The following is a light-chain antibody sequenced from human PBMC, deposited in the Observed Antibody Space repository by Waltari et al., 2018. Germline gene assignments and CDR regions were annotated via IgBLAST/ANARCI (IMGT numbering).Light chain of an antibody. CDR1: QSLLSSNGNNY. V-gene: IGKV2-28*01. J-gene: IGKJ4*01. CDR2: LGS. Sequence: DIVMTQSPLSLPVTPGEPASISCRSSQSLLSSNGNNYLDWYLQKPGQSPQLLIYLGSNRVSGVPDRFSGSGSGTDFTLKISRVEAEDVGVYYCAQVLHTPLTFGGGTKVEIK. CDR3: AQVLHTPLT.